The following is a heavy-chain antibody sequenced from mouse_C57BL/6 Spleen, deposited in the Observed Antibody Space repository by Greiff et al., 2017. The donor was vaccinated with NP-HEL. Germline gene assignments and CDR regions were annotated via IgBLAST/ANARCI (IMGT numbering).Heavy chain of an antibody. Sequence: VQLQQSGPELVKPGASVKMSCKASGYTFTDYNMHWVKQSHGKSLEWIGYINPNNGGTSYNQKFKGKATLTVNKSSSTAYMELRSLTSEDSAVYDCARSLLRYREYFEGWGTGTTVTVSS. V-gene: IGHV1-22*01. CDR2: INPNNGGT. D-gene: IGHD1-1*01. J-gene: IGHJ1*03. CDR1: GYTFTDYN. CDR3: ARSLLRYREYFEG.